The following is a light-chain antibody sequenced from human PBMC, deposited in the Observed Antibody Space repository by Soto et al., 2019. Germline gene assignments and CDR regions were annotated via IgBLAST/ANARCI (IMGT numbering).Light chain of an antibody. CDR1: QSVSSGY. CDR3: QQYGSSPYT. CDR2: DAS. V-gene: IGKV3-20*01. Sequence: EIVLTQSPGTLSLSPGERATLSCRTSQSVSSGYLAWYQHKPGQAPRLLILDASTSATGIPDSFSGSGSGTDFTLTISRLEHEDFAVYFCQQYGSSPYTFGQGTNLEIK. J-gene: IGKJ2*01.